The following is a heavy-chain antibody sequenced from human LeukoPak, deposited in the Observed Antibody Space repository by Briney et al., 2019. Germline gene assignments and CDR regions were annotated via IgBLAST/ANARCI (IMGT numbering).Heavy chain of an antibody. CDR1: GFIFTDYW. V-gene: IGHV3-74*01. D-gene: IGHD6-13*01. CDR2: IRGDGRAT. Sequence: GGSLRLSCAASGFIFTDYWMHWVRQAPGKELVWVARIRGDGRATTYADSVKGRFTISRDNSKNTLYLQMNSLRAEDTAVYYCAKGSVAAAGTSPGYWGQGTLVTVSS. CDR3: AKGSVAAAGTSPGY. J-gene: IGHJ4*02.